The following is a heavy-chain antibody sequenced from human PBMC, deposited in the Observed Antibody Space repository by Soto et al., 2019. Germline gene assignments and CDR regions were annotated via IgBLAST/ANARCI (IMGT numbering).Heavy chain of an antibody. CDR3: AREPLWSGPLPLDAFDL. V-gene: IGHV3-53*01. D-gene: IGHD3-3*01. J-gene: IGHJ3*01. CDR1: GFVVTDYY. CDR2: FLIGGDT. Sequence: GGSLRLSCAASGFVVTDYYMSWVRQAPGKGLEWVAVFLIGGDTHYGESVKGRFTISRDNSKNTLCLQMNSLRAEDTAVYYCAREPLWSGPLPLDAFDLWGQGTMVTVSS.